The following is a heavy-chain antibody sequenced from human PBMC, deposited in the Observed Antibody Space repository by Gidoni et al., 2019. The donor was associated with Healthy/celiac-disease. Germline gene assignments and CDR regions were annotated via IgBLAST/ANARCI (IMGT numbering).Heavy chain of an antibody. D-gene: IGHD2-2*01. V-gene: IGHV4-39*01. CDR3: ARRGCSSSTCYERENWFDP. CDR1: GGPISSSRYY. CDR2: IYYSGGP. Sequence: QLQLQESGPGLVKPSETLSLTCSVSGGPISSSRYYWGWIRQPPGKGLEWIGSIYYSGGPHYNPSRKSRVTISVDTSKNLFSLKLSSGTAADTAVYYCARRGCSSSTCYERENWFDPWGQGTLVTVSS. J-gene: IGHJ5*02.